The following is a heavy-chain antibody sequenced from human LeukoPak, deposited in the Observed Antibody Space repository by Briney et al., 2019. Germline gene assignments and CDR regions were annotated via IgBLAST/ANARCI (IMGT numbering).Heavy chain of an antibody. CDR1: GGSISSSSYY. Sequence: SETLSLTCTVSGGSISSSSYYWGWIRQPPGKGLEWIGSIHYSGSTYYNPSLKSRVTISVDTSKNQFSLKLSSVTAADTAVYYCARAVTSSSSWYKWVNWFDPWGQGTLVTVSS. J-gene: IGHJ5*02. D-gene: IGHD6-13*01. CDR2: IHYSGST. CDR3: ARAVTSSSSWYKWVNWFDP. V-gene: IGHV4-39*07.